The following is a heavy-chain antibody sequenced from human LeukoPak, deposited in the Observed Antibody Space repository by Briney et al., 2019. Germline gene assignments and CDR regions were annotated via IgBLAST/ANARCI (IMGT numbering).Heavy chain of an antibody. CDR1: GFTFSNAW. D-gene: IGHD6-19*01. J-gene: IGHJ4*02. CDR3: ATDRSGWYDY. CDR2: IKSKTDGGTT. Sequence: GGSLTLSCAASGFTFSNAWMSWVLQAPGKGREWVGRIKSKTDGGTTDYAALVKGRFTISRDDSKNTLYLQMNSLKTEDTDVYYCATDRSGWYDYWGQGTLVTVSS. V-gene: IGHV3-15*01.